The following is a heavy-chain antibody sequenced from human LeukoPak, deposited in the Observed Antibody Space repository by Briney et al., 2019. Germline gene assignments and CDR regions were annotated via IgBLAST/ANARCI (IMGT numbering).Heavy chain of an antibody. CDR1: GFTFNSYT. J-gene: IGHJ6*04. CDR2: ISTSSSYI. V-gene: IGHV3-21*01. Sequence: GGSLRLSCAASGFTFNSYTMNWVRQAPGKGLEWVSSISTSSSYIYYADSVKGRFTISRDNAKNSLYLQMNSLRAEDTAVYYCAELGITMIGGVWGKGTTVTISS. CDR3: AELGITMIGGV. D-gene: IGHD3-10*02.